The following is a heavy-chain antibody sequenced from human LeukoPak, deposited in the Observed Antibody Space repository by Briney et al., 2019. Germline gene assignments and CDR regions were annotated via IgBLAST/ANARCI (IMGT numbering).Heavy chain of an antibody. CDR2: ISGSGGST. D-gene: IGHD6-6*01. CDR1: GFTFSSYA. J-gene: IGHJ4*02. CDR3: AKDLEYSSSSDLHY. V-gene: IGHV3-23*01. Sequence: PGASLRLSCAASGFTFSSYAMSWVRQAPGKGLEWVSAISGSGGSTYYADSVKGRFTISRDNSKNTLYLQMNSLRAEDTAVYYCAKDLEYSSSSDLHYWGQGTLVTVSS.